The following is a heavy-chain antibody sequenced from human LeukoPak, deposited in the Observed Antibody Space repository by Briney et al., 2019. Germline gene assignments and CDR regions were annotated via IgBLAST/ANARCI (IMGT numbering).Heavy chain of an antibody. CDR3: AKLGITMIGGV. CDR1: GFTFSSYS. J-gene: IGHJ6*04. CDR2: ISSSSSYI. V-gene: IGHV3-21*01. Sequence: GGSLRLSCAASGFTFSSYSMNWVRQAPGKGLEWVSSISSSSSYIYYADSVKGRFTISRDNAKNSLYLQMNSLRAEDTAVYYCAKLGITMIGGVWGKGTTVTISS. D-gene: IGHD3-10*02.